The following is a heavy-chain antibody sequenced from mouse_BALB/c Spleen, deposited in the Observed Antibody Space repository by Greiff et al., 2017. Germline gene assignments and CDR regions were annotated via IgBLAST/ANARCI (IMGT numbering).Heavy chain of an antibody. D-gene: IGHD2-2*01. J-gene: IGHJ3*01. CDR1: GYTFTSYW. CDR3: AREEGGLRGAY. CDR2: IDPSDSST. V-gene: IGHV1-69*02. Sequence: VQLQQPGAELVKPGASVKLSCKASGYTFTSYWMHWVKQRPGQGLEWIGEIDPSDSSTNYNQKFKGKATLTVDKSSSTAYMQLSSLTSEDSAVYYWAREEGGLRGAYRGQGTLGTGSA.